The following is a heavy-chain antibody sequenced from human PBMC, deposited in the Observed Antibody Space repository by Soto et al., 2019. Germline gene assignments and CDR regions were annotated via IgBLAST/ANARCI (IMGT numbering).Heavy chain of an antibody. V-gene: IGHV1-2*04. CDR1: GYTFIGYY. D-gene: IGHD3-10*01. Sequence: ASVKVSCKASGYTFIGYYIHWVRQAPGQGLEWMGWINPNSGGTNYAQRFQGWVTMTRDRSISTAYMELSRLKSDDTAVYYCARVGGGLASLSYYGMDVWGQGTTVTVSS. J-gene: IGHJ6*02. CDR2: INPNSGGT. CDR3: ARVGGGLASLSYYGMDV.